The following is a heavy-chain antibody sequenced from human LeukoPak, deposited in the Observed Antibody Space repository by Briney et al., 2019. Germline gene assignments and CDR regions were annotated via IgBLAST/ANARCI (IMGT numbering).Heavy chain of an antibody. V-gene: IGHV4-59*01. CDR2: IYYSGST. CDR3: ARVRAPEGYSYGSFDY. J-gene: IGHJ4*02. D-gene: IGHD5-18*01. Sequence: SETLSLTCTVSGGSTSNYHWSWLRQPPGKGLEWIGYIYYSGSTNYNPSLKSRVTISVDTSKNQFSLKLSSVTAADTALYYCARVRAPEGYSYGSFDYWGQGTLVTVSS. CDR1: GGSTSNYH.